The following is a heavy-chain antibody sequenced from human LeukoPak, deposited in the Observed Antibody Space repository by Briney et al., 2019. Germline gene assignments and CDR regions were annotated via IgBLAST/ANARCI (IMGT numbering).Heavy chain of an antibody. CDR1: GYTFTGYY. J-gene: IGHJ5*02. CDR2: INPNSGGT. Sequence: ASVKVSCKASGYTFTGYYMHWVRQAPGQGLEWMGWINPNSGGTNYAQKFQGRVTMTRDTSISTAYMELSRLRSDDTAVYYCARSPLRLGELSLIWFDPWGQGTLVTVSS. D-gene: IGHD3-16*02. CDR3: ARSPLRLGELSLIWFDP. V-gene: IGHV1-2*02.